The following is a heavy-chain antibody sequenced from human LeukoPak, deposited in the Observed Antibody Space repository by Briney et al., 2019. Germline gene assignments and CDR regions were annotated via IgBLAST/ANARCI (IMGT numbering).Heavy chain of an antibody. J-gene: IGHJ4*02. Sequence: GGSLRLSCAASGFTFSSYSMNWVRQAPGKGLEWVSYISSSSSTIYYADSVKGRFTISRDNAKNSLYLQMNGLRAEDTAVYYCARDRGYCSSTSCALDYWGQGTLVTVSS. D-gene: IGHD2-2*01. CDR3: ARDRGYCSSTSCALDY. CDR2: ISSSSSTI. CDR1: GFTFSSYS. V-gene: IGHV3-48*01.